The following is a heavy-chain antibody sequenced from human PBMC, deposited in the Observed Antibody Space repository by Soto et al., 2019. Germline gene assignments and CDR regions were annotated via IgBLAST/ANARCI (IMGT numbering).Heavy chain of an antibody. CDR1: GFSFSNYW. V-gene: IGHV3-74*01. CDR2: INSDGSST. Sequence: GGSLRLSCAASGFSFSNYWMHWVRQVPGKGLVWVSRINSDGSSTSYAVSVKGRFTISRDNAKNRLFLQMNSLRAEDTAVYYCARDPAPSGWYDYWGQGTLVTVSS. D-gene: IGHD6-19*01. J-gene: IGHJ4*02. CDR3: ARDPAPSGWYDY.